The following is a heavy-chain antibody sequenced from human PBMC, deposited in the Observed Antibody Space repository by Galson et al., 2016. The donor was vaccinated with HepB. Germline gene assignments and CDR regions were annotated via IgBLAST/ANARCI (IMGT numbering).Heavy chain of an antibody. V-gene: IGHV1-46*01. D-gene: IGHD1-26*01. Sequence: SVKVSCKASGYTFINYYMHWVRQAPGQGLEWMGIGNPRTGSTSYAQKSQDRVTVTRDTSTSTVYMELSSLRSEDTAVYYCARDRSSNSLKGYGMDVWGQGTTVTVSS. CDR1: GYTFINYY. J-gene: IGHJ6*02. CDR2: GNPRTGST. CDR3: ARDRSSNSLKGYGMDV.